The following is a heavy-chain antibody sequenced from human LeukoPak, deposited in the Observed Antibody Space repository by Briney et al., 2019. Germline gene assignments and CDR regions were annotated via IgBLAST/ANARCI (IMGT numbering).Heavy chain of an antibody. CDR1: GFTFSSYG. D-gene: IGHD3-16*02. V-gene: IGHV3-33*01. CDR3: ARDPGSSRIFMITFGGVIDHFDY. Sequence: PGGSLRLSCAASGFTFSSYGMHWVRQAPGKGLEWVAVIWYDGSNKYYADSVRGRFTISRDNSKNTLYLQMNSLRAEDTAVYYCARDPGSSRIFMITFGGVIDHFDYWGQGTLVTVSS. J-gene: IGHJ4*02. CDR2: IWYDGSNK.